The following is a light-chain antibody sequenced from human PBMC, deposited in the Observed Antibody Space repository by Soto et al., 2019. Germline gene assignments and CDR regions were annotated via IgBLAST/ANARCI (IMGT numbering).Light chain of an antibody. CDR2: WAS. CDR1: QSVLYSSSNKNY. CDR3: QQYYSTRT. Sequence: DIVMTQSPDYLAVSLGERATINCKSSQSVLYSSSNKNYLAWYQQKPGQPPKLLIYWASTRESGVPDRFSGSGSGTDFTLTISSLQAEDVAVYYCQQYYSTRTFGQGTKVEIK. J-gene: IGKJ1*01. V-gene: IGKV4-1*01.